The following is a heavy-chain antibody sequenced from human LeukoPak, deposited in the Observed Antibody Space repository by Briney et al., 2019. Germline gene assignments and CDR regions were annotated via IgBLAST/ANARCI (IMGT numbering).Heavy chain of an antibody. V-gene: IGHV1-18*01. CDR3: ARETRSMVMFDY. Sequence: ASVKVSCKASGYTFTSYGISWVRQAPGQGLEWMGWISAYNGNTNYAQKLQGRVTMTTDTSTNTAYMELRSLRSDDTAVYYCARETRSMVMFDYWGQGTLVTVSS. CDR1: GYTFTSYG. CDR2: ISAYNGNT. D-gene: IGHD2-8*01. J-gene: IGHJ4*02.